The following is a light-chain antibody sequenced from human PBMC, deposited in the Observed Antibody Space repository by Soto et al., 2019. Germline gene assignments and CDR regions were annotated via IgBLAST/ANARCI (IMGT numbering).Light chain of an antibody. CDR2: GAS. CDR1: QSITSY. J-gene: IGKJ5*01. Sequence: EIVMTQAPATLSVSPGERATLYCRASQSITSYLAWYQQKPGKAPRLLIYGASTRATGIPARFSGSGSGTEFTLTISSLQSEDFAVYYCQQYNNWPPITFGQGTRLEIK. CDR3: QQYNNWPPIT. V-gene: IGKV3-15*01.